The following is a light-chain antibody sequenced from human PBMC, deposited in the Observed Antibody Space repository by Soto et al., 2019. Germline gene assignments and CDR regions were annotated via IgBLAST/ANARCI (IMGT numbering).Light chain of an antibody. CDR3: QQNNNWPGT. CDR2: GAS. J-gene: IGKJ1*01. Sequence: IVSTQSPATLSRSAGERATLSCRASQSLNRCLAWYQQKPGQSPRLLIFGASIRATGIPARFSGSGSGTEFTLTIGSVHSEDCALYYCQQNNNWPGTFGQGTKVDIK. CDR1: QSLNRC. V-gene: IGKV3-15*01.